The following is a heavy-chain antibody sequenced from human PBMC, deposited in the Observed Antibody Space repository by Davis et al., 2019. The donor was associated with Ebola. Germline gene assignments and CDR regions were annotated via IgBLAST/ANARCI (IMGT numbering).Heavy chain of an antibody. CDR3: ARGYSYGSPLRY. V-gene: IGHV4-34*01. CDR1: GGSFSGYY. D-gene: IGHD5-18*01. J-gene: IGHJ4*02. CDR2: INHSGST. Sequence: SETLSLTCAVYGGSFSGYYWSWIRQPPGKGLEWIGEINHSGSTNYNPSLKSRVTISVDTSKNQFSLKLSSVTATDTAVYYCARGYSYGSPLRYWGQGTQVTVSS.